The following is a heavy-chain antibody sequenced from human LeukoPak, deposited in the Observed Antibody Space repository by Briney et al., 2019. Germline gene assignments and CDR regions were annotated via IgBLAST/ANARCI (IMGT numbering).Heavy chain of an antibody. CDR2: ISYDGSNK. V-gene: IGHV3-30*18. J-gene: IGHJ4*02. Sequence: GGSLRLSCAASGFTFSSYGMHWVRQAPGKGLEWVAVISYDGSNKYYADSVKGRFTISRDNSKNTLYLQMNSLRAEDTAVYYCAKDSEGSSGWFDYWGQGTLVTVSP. CDR3: AKDSEGSSGWFDY. CDR1: GFTFSSYG. D-gene: IGHD6-19*01.